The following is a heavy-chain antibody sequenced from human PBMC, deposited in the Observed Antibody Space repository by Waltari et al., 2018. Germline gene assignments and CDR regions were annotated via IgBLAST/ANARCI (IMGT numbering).Heavy chain of an antibody. Sequence: EVQLVQSGAEVKKPGESLKISCKGSGYSFTSYWIGWVRQMPGKGLEWRGIIYPGDSDTRYSPSFQGQVTISADKSISTAYLQWSSLKASDTAMYYCARVYCSSTSCYIGAEFDYWGQGTLVTVSS. J-gene: IGHJ4*02. CDR3: ARVYCSSTSCYIGAEFDY. CDR1: GYSFTSYW. CDR2: IYPGDSDT. V-gene: IGHV5-51*01. D-gene: IGHD2-2*02.